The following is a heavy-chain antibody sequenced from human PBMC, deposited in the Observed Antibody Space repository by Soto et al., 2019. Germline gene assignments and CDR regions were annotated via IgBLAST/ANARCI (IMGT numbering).Heavy chain of an antibody. V-gene: IGHV4-4*07. Sequence: PWETLSLTCSVSGVSLSKFYRTWIRKPAGNGLEWMGRVYATGTTDYNPSLRSRVAMSVDIPKKTYALRMRSVTGADSGVYYCVRDGSKSLRDWFDPWGQGILVTVSS. J-gene: IGHJ5*02. CDR1: GVSLSKFY. CDR3: VRDGSKSLRDWFDP. CDR2: VYATGTT.